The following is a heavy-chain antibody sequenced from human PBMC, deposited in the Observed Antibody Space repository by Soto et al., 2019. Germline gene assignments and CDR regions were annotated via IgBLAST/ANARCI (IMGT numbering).Heavy chain of an antibody. CDR2: ISAYNGNT. D-gene: IGHD2-8*01. CDR1: GYTFTSYG. Sequence: ASVKVSCKASGYTFTSYGISWVRQAPGQGLEWMGWISAYNGNTNYAQKLQGRVTMTTDTSTSTAYMELRSLRSDDTAVYYCAREPADCTNGVCYADYWGQGTLVTVSS. J-gene: IGHJ4*02. CDR3: AREPADCTNGVCYADY. V-gene: IGHV1-18*04.